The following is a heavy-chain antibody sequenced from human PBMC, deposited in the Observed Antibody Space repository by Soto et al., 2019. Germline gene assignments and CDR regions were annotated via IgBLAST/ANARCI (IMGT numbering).Heavy chain of an antibody. CDR2: ISGSGGST. D-gene: IGHD3-10*01. CDR3: EKDLEFQPYYYGMDV. Sequence: PGGSLRLSCAASGFTVSNNYMAWVRQAPGKGLEWVSAISGSGGSTYYADSVKGRFTISRDNSKNTLYLQMNSLRAEDTAVYYCEKDLEFQPYYYGMDVWGQGTTVTVSS. J-gene: IGHJ6*02. V-gene: IGHV3-23*01. CDR1: GFTVSNNY.